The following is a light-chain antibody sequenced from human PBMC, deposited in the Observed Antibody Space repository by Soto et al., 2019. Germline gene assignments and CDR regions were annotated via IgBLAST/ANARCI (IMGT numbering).Light chain of an antibody. CDR1: SSNVGAGSD. CDR3: QSYDSSLSVYV. J-gene: IGLJ1*01. CDR2: GHN. V-gene: IGLV1-40*01. Sequence: SALTQLPSVSGAPGSTVTISCTGSSSNVGAGSDVHWYQQLPRTAPRVLIPGHNNRPSGVPDRFSGAKYVTSPSLAIAGPQAEDEADYYCQSYDSSLSVYVFGTGTK.